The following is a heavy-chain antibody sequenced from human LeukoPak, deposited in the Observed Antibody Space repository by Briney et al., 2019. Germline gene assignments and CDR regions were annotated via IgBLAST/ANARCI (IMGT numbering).Heavy chain of an antibody. CDR1: GFSVSNNY. J-gene: IGHJ4*02. V-gene: IGHV3-66*02. CDR3: ARGQTARD. D-gene: IGHD6-6*01. Sequence: GGSLRHSCAASGFSVSNNYLSWVRRAPGKGLEWVSVIYSGGNAYYADYVKGRFTMSRDNSKNTVYLQMESLRPEDTSIYYCARGQTARDWGQGTQVTVSS. CDR2: IYSGGNA.